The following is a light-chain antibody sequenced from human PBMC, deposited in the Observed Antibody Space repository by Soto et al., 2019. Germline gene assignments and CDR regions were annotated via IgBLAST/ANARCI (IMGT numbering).Light chain of an antibody. Sequence: DIVMTQSPDSLAVSLGERATINCKSSQSVLYSSNNKNYITWYQQKPGQPPKLLIYWASTRESGVPDRFSGSGSGTDFTLSINSLQAEDVAVYYCQQCYTIPPAFGQGTKVEIK. J-gene: IGKJ1*01. V-gene: IGKV4-1*01. CDR2: WAS. CDR3: QQCYTIPPA. CDR1: QSVLYSSNNKNY.